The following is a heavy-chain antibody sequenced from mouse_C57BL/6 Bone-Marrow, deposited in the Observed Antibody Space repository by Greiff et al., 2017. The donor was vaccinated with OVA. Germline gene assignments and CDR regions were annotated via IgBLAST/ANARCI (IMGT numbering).Heavy chain of an antibody. V-gene: IGHV1-59*01. Sequence: VQLQQPGAELVRPGTSVKLSCKASGYTFTSYWMHWVKQRPGQGLEWIGVIDPSDSYTNYNQKFKGKATLTVDTSSSTAYMQLSSLTSEDSAVYYCARLLRSPYMDYWGQGTSVTVSS. CDR3: ARLLRSPYMDY. CDR1: GYTFTSYW. J-gene: IGHJ4*01. CDR2: IDPSDSYT. D-gene: IGHD1-1*01.